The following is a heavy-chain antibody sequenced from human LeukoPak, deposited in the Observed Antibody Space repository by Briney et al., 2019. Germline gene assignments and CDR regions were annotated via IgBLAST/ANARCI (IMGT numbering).Heavy chain of an antibody. D-gene: IGHD5-24*01. CDR3: ARPYKTDDAFDI. CDR2: IYYSGST. V-gene: IGHV4-39*07. CDR1: GGSISSSSYF. Sequence: SETLSLTCTVSGGSISSSSYFWGWIRQPPGKGLEWIGSIYYSGSTYYNPSLKSRVTISIDTSKSQFSLKLNSVTAADTAVYFCARPYKTDDAFDIWGQGTMVIVSS. J-gene: IGHJ3*02.